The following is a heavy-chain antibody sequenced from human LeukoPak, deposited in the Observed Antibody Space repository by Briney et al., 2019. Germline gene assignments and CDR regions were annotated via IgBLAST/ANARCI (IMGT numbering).Heavy chain of an antibody. D-gene: IGHD6-6*01. J-gene: IGHJ4*02. V-gene: IGHV4-34*01. CDR1: SGSFSNYY. CDR3: ARAYSKSSPFDY. Sequence: SETLSLTCGVYSGSFSNYYWSWIRRSPGKGLMWIGIIDDSGATIYNPSLKSRVTISADTSKSQVSLRLTSVTAADTAVYYCARAYSKSSPFDYWGQGTQVTVSS. CDR2: IDDSGAT.